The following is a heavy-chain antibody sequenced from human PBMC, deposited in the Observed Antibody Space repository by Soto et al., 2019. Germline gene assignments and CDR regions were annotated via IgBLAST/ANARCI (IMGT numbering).Heavy chain of an antibody. V-gene: IGHV1-18*01. CDR2: ISAYNGNT. CDR3: ARDPFYDILTGYNAYYYYGMDV. D-gene: IGHD3-9*01. CDR1: GYTFTSYG. J-gene: IGHJ6*02. Sequence: GASVKVSCKASGYTFTSYGISWVRQAPGQGLEWMGWISAYNGNTNYAQKLQGRVTMTTDASTSTAYMELRSLRSDDTAVYYCARDPFYDILTGYNAYYYYGMDVWGQGTTVTVSS.